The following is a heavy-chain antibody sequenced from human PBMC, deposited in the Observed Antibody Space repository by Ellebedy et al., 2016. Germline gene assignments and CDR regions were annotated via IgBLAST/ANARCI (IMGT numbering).Heavy chain of an antibody. CDR1: GGSISSGDYS. J-gene: IGHJ6*02. D-gene: IGHD3-10*01. V-gene: IGHV4-30-4*01. Sequence: SETLSLXCTVSDGSVSGGSISSGDYSWSWIRQPPGKGLEWIGYIYYSGSTYYNPSLKSRLTMSVDTSKNQFSLKLSSVTAADTAVYYCARVPTRRFGELWWGMDVWGQGTTVTVSS. CDR3: ARVPTRRFGELWWGMDV. CDR2: IYYSGST.